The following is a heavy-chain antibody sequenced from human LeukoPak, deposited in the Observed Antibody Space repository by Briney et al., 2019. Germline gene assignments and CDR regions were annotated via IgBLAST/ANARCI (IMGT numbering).Heavy chain of an antibody. CDR2: ISAYNGNT. Sequence: ASVKVSCKASGYTFTSYGISWVRQAPGQGLEWMGWISAYNGNTNYAQKLKGRVTMTTDTSTSTAYMELRSLRSDDTAVYYCAREGLWFGELLGSYGMDVWGQGTTVTVSS. CDR1: GYTFTSYG. V-gene: IGHV1-18*01. CDR3: AREGLWFGELLGSYGMDV. D-gene: IGHD3-10*01. J-gene: IGHJ6*02.